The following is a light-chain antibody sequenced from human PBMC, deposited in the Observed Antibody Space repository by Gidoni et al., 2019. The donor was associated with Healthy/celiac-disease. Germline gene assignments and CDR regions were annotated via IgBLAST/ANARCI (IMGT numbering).Light chain of an antibody. V-gene: IGKV1-5*03. CDR1: QSISSW. CDR3: QQYNSYSRT. Sequence: DIQMTPSPSTLSASGGDRVTITCRASQSISSWLAWYQQKPGKAPKLLIYKASSLESGVPSRFSGSGSGTEFTLTISSLQPDDFATYYCQQYNSYSRTFGQGTKVEIK. CDR2: KAS. J-gene: IGKJ1*01.